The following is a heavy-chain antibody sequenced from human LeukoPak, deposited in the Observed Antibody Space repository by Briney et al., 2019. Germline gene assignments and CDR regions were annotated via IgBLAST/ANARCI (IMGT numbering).Heavy chain of an antibody. V-gene: IGHV1-18*04. Sequence: ASVKVSCKASGYTFTSYGISWVRQAPGQGLEWMGWISAYNGNTNYAQKLQGRVTMTTDTSTGTAYMELRSLRSDDTAVYYCARGQLWLLSPHFDYWGQGTLVTVSS. CDR2: ISAYNGNT. J-gene: IGHJ4*02. CDR3: ARGQLWLLSPHFDY. D-gene: IGHD5-18*01. CDR1: GYTFTSYG.